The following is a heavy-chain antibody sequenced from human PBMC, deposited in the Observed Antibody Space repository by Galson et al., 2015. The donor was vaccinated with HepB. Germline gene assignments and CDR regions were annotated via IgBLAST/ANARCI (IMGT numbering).Heavy chain of an antibody. CDR1: GFTFSSYA. J-gene: IGHJ4*02. CDR3: ARSGPYCRTSSCYFFEY. V-gene: IGHV3-33*01. D-gene: IGHD2-2*01. CDR2: IWYDGSNK. Sequence: SLRLSCAASGFTFSSYAMHWVRQAPGKGLEWVAVIWYDGSNKYYGESVEGRFSISRDNSKNTVHLQMDSLRAEDTAVYFCARSGPYCRTSSCYFFEYWGQGTLVTVSP.